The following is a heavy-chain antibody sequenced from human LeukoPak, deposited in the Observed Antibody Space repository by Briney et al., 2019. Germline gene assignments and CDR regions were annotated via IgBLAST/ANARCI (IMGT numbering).Heavy chain of an antibody. V-gene: IGHV3-9*01. CDR1: GFTFDDYA. D-gene: IGHD6-13*01. Sequence: GGSLRLSCAASGFTFDDYAMHWVRQAPGKGLEWVSGISWNSGSIGYADSVKGRFTISRDNAKNSLYLQMNSLRAEDTALYYCAKATSSSWYGPSDYWGQGTLVTVSS. CDR2: ISWNSGSI. CDR3: AKATSSSWYGPSDY. J-gene: IGHJ4*02.